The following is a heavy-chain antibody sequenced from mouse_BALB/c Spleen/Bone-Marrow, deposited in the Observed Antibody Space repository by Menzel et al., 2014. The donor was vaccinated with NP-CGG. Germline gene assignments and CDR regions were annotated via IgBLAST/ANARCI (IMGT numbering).Heavy chain of an antibody. J-gene: IGHJ2*01. CDR1: GYAFSSYW. CDR3: ARQYGNYFDY. D-gene: IGHD2-10*02. Sequence: QVHVKQSGAELVRPGPSVKISCKASGYAFSSYWMNWVKQRPGQGLEWIGKIYPGDGDTNYNGKFKGKATLTADKSSSTVYMQLISLTSEDSAVYFCARQYGNYFDYWGQGTTLTVSS. CDR2: IYPGDGDT. V-gene: IGHV1-80*01.